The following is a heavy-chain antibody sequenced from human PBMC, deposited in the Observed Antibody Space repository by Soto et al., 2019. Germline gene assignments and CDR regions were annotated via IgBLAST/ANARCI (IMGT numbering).Heavy chain of an antibody. D-gene: IGHD3-10*01. J-gene: IGHJ5*01. V-gene: IGHV3-21*04. Sequence: PGGSLTLSCVVSGFTFSRYNMNWVRQAPGKGPECVSSISASGADTTYAESVKGRFTVSRVNAKNSLFLQMNSLRVEDTALYYCLREGLTGDTSGWFVYWGQGTPVTVSS. CDR2: ISASGADT. CDR3: LREGLTGDTSGWFVY. CDR1: GFTFSRYN.